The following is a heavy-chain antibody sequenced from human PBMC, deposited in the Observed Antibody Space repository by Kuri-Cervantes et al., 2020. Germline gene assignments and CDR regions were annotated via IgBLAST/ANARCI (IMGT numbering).Heavy chain of an antibody. Sequence: SETLSPTCAVYGGSFSGYYWSWIRQPPGKGLEWIGEINHSGSTNYNPSLKSRVTISVDTSKNQFSLKLSSVTAADTAVYYCASFGVAAAGTLAFDIWGQGTMVTVSS. D-gene: IGHD6-13*01. J-gene: IGHJ3*02. CDR2: INHSGST. CDR1: GGSFSGYY. CDR3: ASFGVAAAGTLAFDI. V-gene: IGHV4-34*01.